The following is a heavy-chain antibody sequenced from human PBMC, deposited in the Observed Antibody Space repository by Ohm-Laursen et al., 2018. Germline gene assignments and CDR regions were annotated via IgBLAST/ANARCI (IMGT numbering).Heavy chain of an antibody. CDR1: GFTVSNNY. CDR2: IYSGGGT. V-gene: IGHV3-53*01. CDR3: AKYEQAFDY. J-gene: IGHJ4*02. Sequence: SLRLSCTASGFTVSNNYMSWVRQAPGKGLEWVSVIYSGGGTNYADSVKGRFTISRDNSKNTLYLQMNSLRAKDTAVYYCAKYEQAFDYWGQGTLVTVSS. D-gene: IGHD2/OR15-2a*01.